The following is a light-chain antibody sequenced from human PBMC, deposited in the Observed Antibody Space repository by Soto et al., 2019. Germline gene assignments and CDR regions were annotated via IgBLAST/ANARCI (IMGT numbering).Light chain of an antibody. V-gene: IGKV1-39*01. CDR3: QQSYSTPLT. Sequence: DIQMTQSPSSLSASVGDRVTITCRASQTVDKYLNWYQEKPGKAPKLLIYYTSTLQSEVPSRFSGSGSETDFTLTISSLQPEDFATYYCQQSYSTPLTFGGGTKVEIK. J-gene: IGKJ4*01. CDR2: YTS. CDR1: QTVDKY.